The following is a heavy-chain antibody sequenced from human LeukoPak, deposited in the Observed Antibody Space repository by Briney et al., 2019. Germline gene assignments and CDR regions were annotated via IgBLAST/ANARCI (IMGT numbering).Heavy chain of an antibody. CDR3: ARGGIAGRAVYYSYMDV. CDR2: ISAVGTYI. J-gene: IGHJ6*03. D-gene: IGHD6-6*01. CDR1: GFTFRSYT. V-gene: IGHV3-21*03. Sequence: PGGSLRLSCAASGFTFRSYTIHWVRQAPGKGLEWVSSISAVGTYIYYADSVKGRFTISRDNVEKSAYLELSGLTGQDTAIYYCARGGIAGRAVYYSYMDVWGKGTTVTVSS.